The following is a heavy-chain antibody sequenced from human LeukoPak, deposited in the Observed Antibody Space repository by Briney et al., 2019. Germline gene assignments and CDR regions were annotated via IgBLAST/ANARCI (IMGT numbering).Heavy chain of an antibody. Sequence: PGGSLRLSCAASGFTFSGSAMHWVRQASGKGLEWVGRIRSKANSYATAYAASVKDRFTISRDDSKNTAYLQMTSLKTEDTAVYYCTRRMYYDYVWGSYEYYMDVWGKGTTVTVSS. CDR1: GFTFSGSA. CDR3: TRRMYYDYVWGSYEYYMDV. D-gene: IGHD3-16*01. CDR2: IRSKANSYAT. J-gene: IGHJ6*03. V-gene: IGHV3-73*01.